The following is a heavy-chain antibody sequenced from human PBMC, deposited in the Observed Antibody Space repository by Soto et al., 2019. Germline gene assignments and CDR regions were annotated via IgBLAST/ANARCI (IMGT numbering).Heavy chain of an antibody. CDR2: IYYSGST. D-gene: IGHD2-21*02. V-gene: IGHV4-59*01. CDR1: GGSISNYH. J-gene: IGHJ4*02. Sequence: PSETLSLTCTVSGGSISNYHWNWIRQPPGKGLEWIAYIYYSGSTNYNPSLKGRVTISVDTSKNQFSLKLSSVTAADTAVYYCARQHNGGDAWVSGNYFDYWGQGTLVTVSS. CDR3: ARQHNGGDAWVSGNYFDY.